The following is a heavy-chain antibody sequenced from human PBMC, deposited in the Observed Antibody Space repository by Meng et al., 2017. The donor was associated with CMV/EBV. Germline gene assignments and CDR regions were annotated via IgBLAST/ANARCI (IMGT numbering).Heavy chain of an antibody. CDR2: MNPNSGNT. D-gene: IGHD3-3*01. CDR1: GYTFTSYD. V-gene: IGHV1-8*01. J-gene: IGHJ5*02. CDR3: ARGSITIFGVVILGNWFDP. Sequence: ASVKVSCKASGYTFTSYDINWVRQATGQGLEWMGWMNPNSGNTGYAQKFQGRVTMTRNTSISTAYMELSRLRSDDTAVYYCARGSITIFGVVILGNWFDPWGQGTLVTVSS.